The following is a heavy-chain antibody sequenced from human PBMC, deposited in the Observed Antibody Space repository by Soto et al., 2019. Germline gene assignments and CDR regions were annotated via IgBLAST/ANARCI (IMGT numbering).Heavy chain of an antibody. D-gene: IGHD5-18*01. CDR1: GFTFNNYW. V-gene: IGHV3-74*01. Sequence: EVQLVESGGGLVQPGGSLRVSCAASGFTFNNYWMHWVRQVPGTGLVWVSRVNFDGRTTNYADSVKGRFTISRDNAKNTVGLLMHSLGADDTGVYYCVRGIQNYYGVDVWGQGTTVTVSS. J-gene: IGHJ6*02. CDR3: VRGIQNYYGVDV. CDR2: VNFDGRTT.